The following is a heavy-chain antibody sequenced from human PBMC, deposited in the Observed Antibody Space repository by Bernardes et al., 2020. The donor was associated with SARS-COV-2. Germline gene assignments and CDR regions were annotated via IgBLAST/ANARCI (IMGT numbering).Heavy chain of an antibody. J-gene: IGHJ4*02. V-gene: IGHV4-59*01. CDR1: GGSISSYY. CDR2: IYYSGST. D-gene: IGHD3-10*01. CDR3: ARGGGGYGSPLFDY. Sequence: SEPLSLTCTVSGGSISSYYWSWIRQPPGKGLEWIGYIYYSGSTNYNPSLKSRVTISVDTSKNQFSLKLSSVTAADTAVYYCARGGGGYGSPLFDYWGQGTLVTVSS.